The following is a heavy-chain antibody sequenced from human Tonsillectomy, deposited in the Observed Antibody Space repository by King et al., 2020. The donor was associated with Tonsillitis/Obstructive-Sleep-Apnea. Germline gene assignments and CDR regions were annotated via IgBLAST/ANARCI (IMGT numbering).Heavy chain of an antibody. J-gene: IGHJ2*01. CDR2: ISSSGSTI. Sequence: QLVQSGGGLVQPGGSLRLSCAASGFTFSSYEMNWVRQAPGKGLEWVSYISSSGSTIYYADSVKGRFTISRDNAKNSLYLQMNDLRAEDTAVYYCARDGLGWYFDLWGRGTLVSVSS. CDR1: GFTFSSYE. CDR3: ARDGLGWYFDL. V-gene: IGHV3-48*03.